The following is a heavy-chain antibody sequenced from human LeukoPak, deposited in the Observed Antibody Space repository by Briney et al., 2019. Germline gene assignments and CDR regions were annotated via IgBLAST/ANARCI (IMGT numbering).Heavy chain of an antibody. CDR3: ARDLDSSSWYCYYYYMDV. D-gene: IGHD6-13*01. V-gene: IGHV4-34*01. J-gene: IGHJ6*03. CDR2: INHSGST. CDR1: GGSFSGYY. Sequence: SETLSLTCAVYGGSFSGYYWSWIRQPPGKGLEWIGEINHSGSTNYNPSLKSRVTISVDTSRNQFSLNLNSVTAADTAVYYCARDLDSSSWYCYYYYMDVWGKGTTVTVSS.